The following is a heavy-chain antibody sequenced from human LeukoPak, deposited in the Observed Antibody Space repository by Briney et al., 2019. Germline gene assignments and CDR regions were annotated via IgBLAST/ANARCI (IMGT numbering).Heavy chain of an antibody. J-gene: IGHJ5*02. CDR1: GYTLTELS. D-gene: IGHD6-13*01. V-gene: IGHV1-24*01. Sequence: ASVKVSCKVSGYTLTELSMHWVRQAPGKGLEWMGGFDPEDGETIYAQKFQGRVTMTEDTSTDTAYMELSSLRSEDTAVYYCATVIAAATLDWFDPWGQGTLVTVSS. CDR3: ATVIAAATLDWFDP. CDR2: FDPEDGET.